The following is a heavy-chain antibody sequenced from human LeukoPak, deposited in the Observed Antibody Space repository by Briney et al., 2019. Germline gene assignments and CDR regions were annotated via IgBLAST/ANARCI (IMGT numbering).Heavy chain of an antibody. V-gene: IGHV3-23*01. CDR2: ITSTGDST. Sequence: GGSLRLSCAASGCTFSNYAMRWVRQAPGKGLEWVSTITSTGDSTYYADSVKGRFTISRDNSKNTLYLQMNSLRAEDTAVYYCAKRGYYYDSSGYYYFDYWGQGTLVTVSS. CDR1: GCTFSNYA. D-gene: IGHD3-22*01. CDR3: AKRGYYYDSSGYYYFDY. J-gene: IGHJ4*02.